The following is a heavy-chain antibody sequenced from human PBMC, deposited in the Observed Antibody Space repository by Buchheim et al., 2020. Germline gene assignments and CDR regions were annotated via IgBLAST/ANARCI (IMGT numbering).Heavy chain of an antibody. CDR2: ISGRDGST. Sequence: EVQLLESGGGLVQPGGSLGLSCAASGFAFNSYAMAWVRQAPGKGLVWVSSISGRDGSTYYADSVKGRFTISRDKSKKTLYLQMNSLRAEDTAIYYCAKVEGGGSLYWGQGTL. J-gene: IGHJ4*02. D-gene: IGHD2-15*01. V-gene: IGHV3-23*01. CDR1: GFAFNSYA. CDR3: AKVEGGGSLY.